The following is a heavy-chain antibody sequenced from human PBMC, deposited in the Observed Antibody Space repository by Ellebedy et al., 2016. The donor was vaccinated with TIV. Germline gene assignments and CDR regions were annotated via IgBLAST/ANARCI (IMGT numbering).Heavy chain of an antibody. D-gene: IGHD4-17*01. V-gene: IGHV3-7*01. CDR2: IRQEGDVK. J-gene: IGHJ5*02. CDR1: GFSFRSYW. Sequence: PGGSLRLSCAASGFSFRSYWMSWVRQAPGKGLEWVANIRQEGDVKYYVDSVRGRFTVSRDNARNSLYLQMNNLRVEDTAVYYCARRGRYGDYAVQINSWSDTWGQGTLVTVSS. CDR3: ARRGRYGDYAVQINSWSDT.